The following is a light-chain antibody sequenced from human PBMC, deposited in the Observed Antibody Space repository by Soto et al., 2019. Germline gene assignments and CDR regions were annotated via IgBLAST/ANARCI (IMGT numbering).Light chain of an antibody. CDR3: SSYAGSNSVV. Sequence: SVLTQPPSASGSPGQSVTISCTGTSRDVGSYNYVSWYQQHPGKAPKLMIYEVSKRPSGVPDRFSGSKSGNTASLTVSGLQPEDEADYYCSSYAGSNSVVFGGGTQLTVL. V-gene: IGLV2-8*01. CDR1: SRDVGSYNY. CDR2: EVS. J-gene: IGLJ3*02.